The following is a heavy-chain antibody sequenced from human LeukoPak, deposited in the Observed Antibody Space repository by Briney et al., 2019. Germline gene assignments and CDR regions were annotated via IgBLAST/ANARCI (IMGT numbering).Heavy chain of an antibody. CDR3: ARDGSSWSGGTWFDP. D-gene: IGHD6-13*01. V-gene: IGHV4-38-2*02. J-gene: IGHJ5*02. Sequence: SETLSLTCTVSGYSISSGYFWGWIRQPPGKGLEGIGTIYHSGSTYYNPSLKSRVTISVDTSKNQFSLKLSSVTAADTAVYCCARDGSSWSGGTWFDPWGGETLVSVSS. CDR2: IYHSGST. CDR1: GYSISSGYF.